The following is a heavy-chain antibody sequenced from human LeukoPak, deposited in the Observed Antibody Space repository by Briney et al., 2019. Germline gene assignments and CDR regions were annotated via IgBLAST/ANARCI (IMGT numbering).Heavy chain of an antibody. D-gene: IGHD6-6*01. CDR2: IYYSGST. V-gene: IGHV4-39*01. Sequence: SETLSLTCTVSGGSISSSSYYWGWIRQPPGKGLEWIGSIYYSGSTYYNPSLKSRVTISVDTSKNQFSLKLSSVTAADTAVYYCARRGIAARLRLFDYWGQGTLVTVSS. J-gene: IGHJ4*02. CDR3: ARRGIAARLRLFDY. CDR1: GGSISSSSYY.